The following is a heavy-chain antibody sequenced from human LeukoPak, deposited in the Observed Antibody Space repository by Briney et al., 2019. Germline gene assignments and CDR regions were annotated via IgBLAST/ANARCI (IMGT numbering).Heavy chain of an antibody. CDR3: ARGSYWLDAFDI. CDR2: IYHSGST. Sequence: PSETLSLTCTVSGGSISSYYWSWIRQPPGKGLEWIGRIYHSGSTNDNPSLKSRVTMSVDTSKNQFSLKLSSVTAADTAVYYCARGSYWLDAFDIWGQGTMVTVSS. V-gene: IGHV4-4*07. J-gene: IGHJ3*02. CDR1: GGSISSYY. D-gene: IGHD2-8*02.